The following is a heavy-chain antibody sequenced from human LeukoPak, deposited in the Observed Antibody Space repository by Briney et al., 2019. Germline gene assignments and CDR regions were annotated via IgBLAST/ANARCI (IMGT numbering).Heavy chain of an antibody. CDR2: ISSSSSYI. CDR3: AREDSGWYVFDY. CDR1: GFTFSSYS. J-gene: IGHJ4*02. V-gene: IGHV3-21*01. Sequence: RSLRLSCAASGFTFSSYSMNWVRQAPGKGLEWVSSISSSSSYIYYADSVKGRFTISRDNAKNSLYLQMNSLRAEDTAVYYCAREDSGWYVFDYWGQGTLVTVSS. D-gene: IGHD6-19*01.